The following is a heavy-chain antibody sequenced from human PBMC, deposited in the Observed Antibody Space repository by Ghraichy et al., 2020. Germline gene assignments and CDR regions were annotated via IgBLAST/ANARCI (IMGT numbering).Heavy chain of an antibody. CDR3: ARDSFGWSNYYYGMDV. CDR1: GFTFSSYS. V-gene: IGHV3-48*02. Sequence: LSLTCAASGFTFSSYSMNWVRQAPGKGLEWVSYISSSSSTIYYADSVKGRFTISRDNAKNSLYLQMNSLRDEDTAVYYCARDSFGWSNYYYGMDVWGQGTTVTVSS. J-gene: IGHJ6*02. D-gene: IGHD3-16*01. CDR2: ISSSSSTI.